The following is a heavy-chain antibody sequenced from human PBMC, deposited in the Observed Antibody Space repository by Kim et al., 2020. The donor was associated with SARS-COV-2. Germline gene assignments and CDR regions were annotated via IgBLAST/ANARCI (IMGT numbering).Heavy chain of an antibody. CDR3: TRIPGTPFAFWDAFDI. CDR2: IRSKANSYAT. V-gene: IGHV3-73*01. CDR1: GFTFSDSP. J-gene: IGHJ3*02. Sequence: GGSLRLSCAASGFTFSDSPMHWVRQASGKGLEWVGRIRSKANSYATAYAASVRGRFIFSRDDSKNTAYLQMNSLKTEDTAVYYCTRIPGTPFAFWDAFDIWGQGTMVTVSS. D-gene: IGHD1-1*01.